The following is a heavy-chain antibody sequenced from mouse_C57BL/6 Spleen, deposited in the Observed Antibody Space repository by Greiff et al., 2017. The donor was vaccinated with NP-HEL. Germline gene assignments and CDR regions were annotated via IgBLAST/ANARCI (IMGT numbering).Heavy chain of an antibody. V-gene: IGHV3-8*01. D-gene: IGHD6-5*01. CDR2: ISYSGST. J-gene: IGHJ4*01. CDR3: ASSLPCAMDY. Sequence: VQLKESGPGLAKPSQTLSLTCSVSGYSITSDYWNWIRKFPGNKLEYIGYISYSGSTYYNTSLKSRIFITRDTSKNQYYLQLNSVTTEDTATYYCASSLPCAMDYWGQGTSVTVSS. CDR1: GYSITSDY.